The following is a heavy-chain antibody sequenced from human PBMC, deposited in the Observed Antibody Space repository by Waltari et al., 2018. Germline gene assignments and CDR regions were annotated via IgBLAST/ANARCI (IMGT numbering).Heavy chain of an antibody. CDR2: IGPDGSDK. CDR3: VGWNDPINS. D-gene: IGHD1-1*01. Sequence: EAQLVQSGGGLVQPGGSLPLSCAASGSTISRFWMTWIRQAPGQGLQWVAHIGPDGSDKYYVDSVKGRFTISRDNAENSLLLQMSSLRVEDTALYYCVGWNDPINSWGQGTLVAVSS. J-gene: IGHJ4*02. CDR1: GSTISRFW. V-gene: IGHV3-7*01.